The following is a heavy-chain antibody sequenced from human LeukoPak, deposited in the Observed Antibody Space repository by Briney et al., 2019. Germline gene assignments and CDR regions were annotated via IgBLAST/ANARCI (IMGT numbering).Heavy chain of an antibody. CDR1: GGTFSSYA. CDR3: ARNGYSYGLYFDY. CDR2: IIPIFGTA. Sequence: GASVKVSCKASGGTFSSYAISWVRQAPGHGLEWMGGIIPIFGTANYAQKFQGRVTITTDESTSTAYMELSSLRSEDTAVYYCARNGYSYGLYFDYWGQGTLVTVSS. V-gene: IGHV1-69*05. D-gene: IGHD5-18*01. J-gene: IGHJ4*02.